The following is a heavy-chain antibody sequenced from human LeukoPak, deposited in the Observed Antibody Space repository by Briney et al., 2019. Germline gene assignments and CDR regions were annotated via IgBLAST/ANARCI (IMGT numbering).Heavy chain of an antibody. CDR2: IYYSGST. CDR1: GGSISSYY. CDR3: ARGVTIFGVIGGFDY. V-gene: IGHV4-59*01. D-gene: IGHD3-3*01. J-gene: IGHJ4*02. Sequence: SETLSLTCTVSGGSISSYYWSRIRQPPGKGLEWIGYIYYSGSTNYNPSLKSRVTISVDTSKNQFSLKLSSVAAADTAVYYCARGVTIFGVIGGFDYWGQGTLVTVSS.